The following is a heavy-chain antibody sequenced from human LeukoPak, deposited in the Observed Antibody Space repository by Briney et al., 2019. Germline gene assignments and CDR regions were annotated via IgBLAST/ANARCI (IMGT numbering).Heavy chain of an antibody. CDR1: GGSISSSDYY. CDR3: ARRNLGGSGWTFDY. D-gene: IGHD6-19*01. CDR2: VYYSGST. J-gene: IGHJ4*02. V-gene: IGHV4-39*01. Sequence: SETLSLTCTVSGGSISSSDYYWGWIRQPPGKGLEWIGSVYYSGSTYYNPSLKSRVTISIDTSKNQFSLKLSSVTAADTAVYYCARRNLGGSGWTFDYWGQGTLVTVSS.